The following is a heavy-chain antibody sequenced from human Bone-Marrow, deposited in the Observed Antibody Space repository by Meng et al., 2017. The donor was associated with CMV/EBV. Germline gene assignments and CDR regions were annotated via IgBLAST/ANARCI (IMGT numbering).Heavy chain of an antibody. J-gene: IGHJ6*02. CDR3: TRALKIAVAGIPTYYGLNV. D-gene: IGHD6-19*01. CDR1: GFTFSDVA. CDR2: IRSKTNHYAT. Sequence: GESLKISCAASGFTFSDVAMHWVRQASGKGLEWVGRIRSKTNHYATAYAASVRGRFTISRDDSGNMAYLQMNSLKTGDTAVYYWTRALKIAVAGIPTYYGLNVWGQGTTVPVSS. V-gene: IGHV3-73*01.